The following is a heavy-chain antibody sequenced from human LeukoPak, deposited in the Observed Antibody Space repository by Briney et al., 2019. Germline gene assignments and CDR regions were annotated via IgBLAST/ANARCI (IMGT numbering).Heavy chain of an antibody. V-gene: IGHV1-46*01. CDR2: INPGGGST. Sequence: ASVKVSCKAAGYISTNYYLHWVRQAPGQGLEWMGIINPGGGSTSCAQKFQGRVTMTRDTSTTTVYMELSSLRSEDTAVYYCTRADFGGTSDYYFHGLDVWGQGTTVTVSS. J-gene: IGHJ6*02. D-gene: IGHD4-23*01. CDR3: TRADFGGTSDYYFHGLDV. CDR1: GYISTNYY.